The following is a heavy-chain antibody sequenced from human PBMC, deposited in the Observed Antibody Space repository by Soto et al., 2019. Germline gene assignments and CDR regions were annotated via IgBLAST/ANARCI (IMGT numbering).Heavy chain of an antibody. D-gene: IGHD6-19*01. J-gene: IGHJ6*02. V-gene: IGHV3-30*18. CDR3: VKDGSSGWPYFYDMDV. CDR2: ISYDGRNK. Sequence: GGSLRLSCAASAFTLSSYGMHWVRQAPGKGLEWVAVISYDGRNKYYADAVKGRFTISRDNSKNTLYLQMSSLRAEDTAVYYCVKDGSSGWPYFYDMDVWGQGTTVTVSS. CDR1: AFTLSSYG.